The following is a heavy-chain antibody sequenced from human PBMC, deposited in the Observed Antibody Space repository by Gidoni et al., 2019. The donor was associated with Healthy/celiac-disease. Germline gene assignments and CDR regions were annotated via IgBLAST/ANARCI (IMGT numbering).Heavy chain of an antibody. CDR2: IIPIFGKA. CDR1: GGTFSSYA. D-gene: IGHD2-2*01. Sequence: QVQLVQSGAEVKKPGSSVQVSCKASGGTFSSYAISWVRQAPGQGLEWMGGIIPIFGKANYAQKFQGRVTSTADESTSTAYMELSSLRSEDTAVYYCARDGGDCSSTSCYRYYYYYMDVWGKGTTVNVSS. CDR3: ARDGGDCSSTSCYRYYYYYMDV. V-gene: IGHV1-69*01. J-gene: IGHJ6*03.